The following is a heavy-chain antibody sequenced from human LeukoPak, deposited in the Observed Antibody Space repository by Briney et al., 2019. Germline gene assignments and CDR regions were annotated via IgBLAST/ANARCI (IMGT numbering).Heavy chain of an antibody. V-gene: IGHV4-59*01. J-gene: IGHJ5*02. D-gene: IGHD2-21*02. CDR2: IYYSGST. Sequence: SETLSLTCTVSGGSISSYYWSWIRQPPGKGLEWIGYIYYSGSTNYNPSLKSRVTISVDTSKNQFSLKLSSVTAADTAVYYCVVTAIQRSWFDPWGQGTLVTVSS. CDR3: VVTAIQRSWFDP. CDR1: GGSISSYY.